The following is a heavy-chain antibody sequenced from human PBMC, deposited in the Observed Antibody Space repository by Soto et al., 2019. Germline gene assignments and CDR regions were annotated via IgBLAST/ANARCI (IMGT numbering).Heavy chain of an antibody. V-gene: IGHV5-51*01. CDR3: ARQNSYGYYYYGLDV. CDR1: GYSFANYR. Sequence: PAESLKISWKGSGYSFANYRIGSVRQMPGKGLEWMGIIYPGDSETRYSPSFQGQVPISPDKSISTAHLQWSSLKASDTALYYCARQNSYGYYYYGLDVWGQGTTVTVS. D-gene: IGHD5-18*01. J-gene: IGHJ6*02. CDR2: IYPGDSET.